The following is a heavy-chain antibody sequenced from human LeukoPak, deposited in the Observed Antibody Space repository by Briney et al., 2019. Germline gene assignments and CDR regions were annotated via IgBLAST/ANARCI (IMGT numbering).Heavy chain of an antibody. J-gene: IGHJ4*02. D-gene: IGHD5-24*01. CDR1: GFTFSSYA. Sequence: GGSLRLSCAASGFTFSSYAMHWVRQAPGKGLEWVSGISWNSGSIGYADSVKGRFTISRDNAKNSLYLQMNSLRAEDTALYYCAKGLQYNYFDYWGQGTLVTVSS. V-gene: IGHV3-9*01. CDR2: ISWNSGSI. CDR3: AKGLQYNYFDY.